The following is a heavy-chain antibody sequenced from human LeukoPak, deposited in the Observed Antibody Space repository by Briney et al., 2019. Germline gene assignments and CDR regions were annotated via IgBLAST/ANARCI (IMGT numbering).Heavy chain of an antibody. CDR2: IYNSGST. V-gene: IGHV4-59*01. CDR3: ARSPGRAVADPFDY. J-gene: IGHJ4*02. CDR1: GGSISSYY. Sequence: SETLSLTCTVSGGSISSYYWSWIRQPPGKGLEWIGYIYNSGSTNYNPSLKSRVTISVDTSKNQFSLKLTSVTAADTAVYYCARSPGRAVADPFDYWGQGTLVTVSS. D-gene: IGHD6-19*01.